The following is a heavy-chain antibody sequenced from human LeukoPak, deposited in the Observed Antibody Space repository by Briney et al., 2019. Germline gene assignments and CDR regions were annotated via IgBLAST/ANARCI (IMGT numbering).Heavy chain of an antibody. Sequence: APVKVSCKVSGYTLTELSMHWVRQAPGKGLEWMGGFDPEDGETIYAQKFQGRVTITEDTSTDTAYMELRSLRSEDTAVYYCATVGTGWLRRPYYYYYYMDVWGKGTTVTVSS. CDR2: FDPEDGET. V-gene: IGHV1-24*01. CDR3: ATVGTGWLRRPYYYYYYMDV. J-gene: IGHJ6*03. CDR1: GYTLTELS. D-gene: IGHD5-12*01.